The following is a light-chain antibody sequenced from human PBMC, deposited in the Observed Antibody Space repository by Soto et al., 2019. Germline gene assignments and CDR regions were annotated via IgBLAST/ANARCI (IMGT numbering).Light chain of an antibody. J-gene: IGLJ3*02. CDR1: SSNIGTNT. CDR2: SNS. V-gene: IGLV1-44*01. Sequence: QLVLTQPPSASGTPGQRVTISCSGGSSNIGTNTVNWYQQLPGTAPKLLIYSNSQRPSGVPDRFSGSKSGTSASLAISGLQSEDEADYYCAAWDDSLHGPVFGGGTKLTVL. CDR3: AAWDDSLHGPV.